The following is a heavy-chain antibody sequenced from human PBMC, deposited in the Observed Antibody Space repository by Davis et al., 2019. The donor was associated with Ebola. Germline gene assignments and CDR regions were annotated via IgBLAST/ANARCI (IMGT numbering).Heavy chain of an antibody. V-gene: IGHV3-33*05. CDR3: ARDVVSDTAMVIYYYYGMDV. Sequence: GESLKISCAGSGFTFRSYEMNWVRQAPGKGLEWVAVISYDGSNKYYADSVKGRFTISRDNAKNSLYLQMNSLRAEDTAVYYCARDVVSDTAMVIYYYYGMDVWCQGTTVTVSS. CDR2: ISYDGSNK. J-gene: IGHJ6*02. D-gene: IGHD5-18*01. CDR1: GFTFRSYE.